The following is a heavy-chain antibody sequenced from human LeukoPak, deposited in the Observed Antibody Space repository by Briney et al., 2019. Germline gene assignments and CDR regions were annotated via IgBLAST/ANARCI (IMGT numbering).Heavy chain of an antibody. CDR2: IYHSGST. CDR1: GGSISSGGYS. V-gene: IGHV4-30-2*01. Sequence: SQTLSLTCAVSGGSISSGGYSWRWIRQPPGKGLEWIGYIYHSGSTYYNPSLKSRVTISVDRSKNQFSLKLSSVTAADTAVYYCARAPYYYDSSGYWYGYFDYWGQGTLVTVSS. D-gene: IGHD3-22*01. CDR3: ARAPYYYDSSGYWYGYFDY. J-gene: IGHJ4*02.